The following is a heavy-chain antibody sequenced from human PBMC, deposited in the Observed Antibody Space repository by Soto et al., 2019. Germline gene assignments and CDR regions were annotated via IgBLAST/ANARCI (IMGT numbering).Heavy chain of an antibody. J-gene: IGHJ5*02. CDR1: GGSISSYY. CDR2: IYYSGST. Sequence: SETLSLTCTVSGGSISSYYWSWIRQPPGKGLEWIGYIYYSGSTNYNPSLKSRVTISVDTSKNQFSLKLSSVTAADTAVYYCARDSRYCSSTSCSRNWFDPWGQGTLVTVSS. D-gene: IGHD2-2*01. CDR3: ARDSRYCSSTSCSRNWFDP. V-gene: IGHV4-59*01.